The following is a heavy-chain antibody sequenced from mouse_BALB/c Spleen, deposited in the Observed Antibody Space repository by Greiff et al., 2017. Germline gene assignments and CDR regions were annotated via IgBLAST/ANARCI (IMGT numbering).Heavy chain of an antibody. CDR3: ARRGFHLYYYAMDY. CDR2: INPSTGGT. V-gene: IGHV1-42*01. D-gene: IGHD3-1*01. Sequence: EVQLQQSGPELVKTGASVKISCKASGYSFTDYYMHWVKQSPEKSFEWIGEINPSTGGTSYNQKFKGKATLTVDKSSSTAYMQLKSLTSEDSAVYYCARRGFHLYYYAMDYWGQGTSVTVSS. J-gene: IGHJ4*01. CDR1: GYSFTDYY.